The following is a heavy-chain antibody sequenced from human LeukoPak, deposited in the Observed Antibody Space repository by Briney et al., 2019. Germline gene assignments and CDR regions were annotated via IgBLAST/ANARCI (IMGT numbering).Heavy chain of an antibody. CDR1: GDSISSSSYY. J-gene: IGHJ1*01. D-gene: IGHD1-26*01. Sequence: SETLSLTCTVSGDSISSSSYYWGWSRQPPGKGLEWIGNIYYSGSAYYNPSLKSRVTISVDTSKNQFSLKLTSVTAADTAVYYCARELSKWELRMNFQHWGQGTLVTVSS. CDR3: ARELSKWELRMNFQH. V-gene: IGHV4-39*07. CDR2: IYYSGSA.